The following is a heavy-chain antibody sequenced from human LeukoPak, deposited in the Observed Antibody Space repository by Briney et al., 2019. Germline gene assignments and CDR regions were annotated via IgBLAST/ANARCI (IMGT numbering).Heavy chain of an antibody. V-gene: IGHV4-34*01. D-gene: IGHD3-22*01. CDR2: INHSGST. CDR3: ASLDSSGYYPDAFDI. Sequence: PSETLSLTCAVYGGSFSGYYWSWIRQPPGKGLEWIGEINHSGSTNYNPSLKSRVTISVDTSKNQFSLKLRSVTAADTAVYYCASLDSSGYYPDAFDIWGQGTMVTVSS. J-gene: IGHJ3*02. CDR1: GGSFSGYY.